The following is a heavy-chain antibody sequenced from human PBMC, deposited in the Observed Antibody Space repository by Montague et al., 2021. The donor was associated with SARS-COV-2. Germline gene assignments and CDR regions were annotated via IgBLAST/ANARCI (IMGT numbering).Heavy chain of an antibody. V-gene: IGHV4-34*01. D-gene: IGHD2-8*01. CDR1: GSWYSGSD. CDR2: INHRGST. J-gene: IGHJ4*02. Sequence: SETLSLTCSSEGSWYSGSDRNWIRLNSGQDLDWYGDINHRGSTNNNPSLKTRVTISIDTSKNQFSLKLSSVTAADTAVYYCARGQEVYAINGDLNYWGQGTLVTVSS. CDR3: ARGQEVYAINGDLNY.